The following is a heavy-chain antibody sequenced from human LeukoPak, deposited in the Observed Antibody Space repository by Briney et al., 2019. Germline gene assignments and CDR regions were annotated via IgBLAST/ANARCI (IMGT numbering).Heavy chain of an antibody. Sequence: PSETLSLTCTVSGGSISSYYWSWIRQPPGKGLEWIGYTYYSGSTNYNPSLKSRVTISVDTSKNQFSLKLSSVTAADTAVYYCARGGYGSPLDYWGQGTLVTVSS. J-gene: IGHJ4*02. D-gene: IGHD3-10*01. CDR3: ARGGYGSPLDY. CDR1: GGSISSYY. V-gene: IGHV4-59*01. CDR2: TYYSGST.